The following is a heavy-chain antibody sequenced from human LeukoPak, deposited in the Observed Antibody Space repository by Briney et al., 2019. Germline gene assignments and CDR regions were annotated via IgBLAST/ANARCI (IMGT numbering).Heavy chain of an antibody. V-gene: IGHV3-74*01. D-gene: IGHD4/OR15-4a*01. CDR2: INTDGSSTST. Sequence: GGSLRLSCAASGFTFSSYWMHWVRQAPGKGLVWVSRINTDGSSTSTSYADSVKGRFTVSRDNAKNILYLYMNSLRADDTAVYFCTRDGVTNYDYWGRGTLVTVSS. J-gene: IGHJ4*02. CDR3: TRDGVTNYDY. CDR1: GFTFSSYW.